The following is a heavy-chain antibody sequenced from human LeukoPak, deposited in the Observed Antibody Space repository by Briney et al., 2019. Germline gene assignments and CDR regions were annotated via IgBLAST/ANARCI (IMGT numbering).Heavy chain of an antibody. CDR2: IYYSGST. CDR3: ARGGDSSGYYYPLFDY. D-gene: IGHD3-22*01. CDR1: GDSISSYY. J-gene: IGHJ4*02. Sequence: SETLSPTCTVSGDSISSYYWSWIRQPPGKGLEWIGYIYYSGSTNYNPSLKSRVTISVDTSKNQFSLKLSSVTAADTAVYYCARGGDSSGYYYPLFDYWGQGTLVTVSS. V-gene: IGHV4-59*01.